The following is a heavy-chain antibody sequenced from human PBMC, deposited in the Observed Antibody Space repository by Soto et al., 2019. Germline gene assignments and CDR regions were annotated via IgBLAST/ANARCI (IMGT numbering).Heavy chain of an antibody. CDR1: GFTFSSYA. J-gene: IGHJ4*02. CDR2: ISGSGGST. D-gene: IGHD3-22*01. CDR3: AKGDSYDSSGYPFDY. Sequence: GGSLRLSCAASGFTFSSYAMSWVRQAPGKGLEWVSAISGSGGSTYYADSVKGRSTISRDNSKNTLYLQMNSLRAEDTAVYYCAKGDSYDSSGYPFDYWGQGTLVTVSS. V-gene: IGHV3-23*01.